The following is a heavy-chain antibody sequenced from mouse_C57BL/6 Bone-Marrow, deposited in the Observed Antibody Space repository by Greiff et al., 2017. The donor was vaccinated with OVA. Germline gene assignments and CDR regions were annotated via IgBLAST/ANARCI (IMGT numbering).Heavy chain of an antibody. J-gene: IGHJ1*03. V-gene: IGHV5-6*01. CDR1: GFTFSSYG. D-gene: IGHD1-1*01. Sequence: EVQGVESGGDLVKPGGSLKLSCAASGFTFSSYGMSWVRQTPDKRLEWVATISSGGSYTYYPDSVKGRFTISRDNAKNTLYLQMSSLKSEDTAMYYCARQDGSSYGWYFDVWGTGTTVTVSS. CDR2: ISSGGSYT. CDR3: ARQDGSSYGWYFDV.